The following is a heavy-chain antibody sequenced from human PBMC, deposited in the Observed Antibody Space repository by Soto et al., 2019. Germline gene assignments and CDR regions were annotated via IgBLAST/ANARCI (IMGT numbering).Heavy chain of an antibody. CDR1: GFTFTDYW. J-gene: IGHJ4*02. CDR3: ARGSKDSYPGSRIFDF. CDR2: INSDGSRT. Sequence: GGSLRLSCAASGFTFTDYWTHWVRQAPGKGLVWVSRINSDGSRTSYADSVTGRFTISRDNAKNTLYLQMSSLRAEDSAVYYCARGSKDSYPGSRIFDFWGRGTLVTVSS. V-gene: IGHV3-74*01. D-gene: IGHD3-10*01.